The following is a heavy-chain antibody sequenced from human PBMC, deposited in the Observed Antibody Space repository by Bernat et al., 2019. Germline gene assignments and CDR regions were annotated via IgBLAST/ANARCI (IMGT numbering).Heavy chain of an antibody. J-gene: IGHJ6*03. V-gene: IGHV4-31*03. D-gene: IGHD1-1*01. CDR3: AGGWNKVYEDPVLRGYFYMDV. CDR1: GGSVSSGGYF. CDR2: RYFSGST. Sequence: QVHLQESGPGLVKPSQTLSLTCSVSGGSVSSGGYFWTWIRQRPGKGLEWIGYRYFSGSTYYNPSLTSRVTISVDTSQTQLSLKLTSVTVADTAVYHCAGGWNKVYEDPVLRGYFYMDVWGKGTTVTVSS.